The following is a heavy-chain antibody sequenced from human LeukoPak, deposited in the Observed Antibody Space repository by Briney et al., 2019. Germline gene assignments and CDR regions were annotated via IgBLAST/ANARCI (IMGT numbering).Heavy chain of an antibody. D-gene: IGHD5-18*01. Sequence: SETLSLTCSVSGGSISNYYWSWIRQPPGKGLEWIGYVSYSGTTDYKPSLKSRVTTSIDKSKNQFSLRLSSVTAADTAVYYCARENDRYGRIDYWGQGTLVTVSS. V-gene: IGHV4-59*01. CDR2: VSYSGTT. CDR1: GGSISNYY. J-gene: IGHJ4*02. CDR3: ARENDRYGRIDY.